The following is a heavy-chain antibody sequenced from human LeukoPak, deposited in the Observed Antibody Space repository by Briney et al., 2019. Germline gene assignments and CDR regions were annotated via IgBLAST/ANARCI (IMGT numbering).Heavy chain of an antibody. Sequence: PGGSLRLSCAASGFTFSSYAMHWVRQAPGKGLEWVAVISYDGSNKYYADSVKGRFTISRDNSRNTLYLQMNSLRAEDTALYHCARRGYGSGMDQFDYWGQGTLVTVSS. CDR1: GFTFSSYA. CDR2: ISYDGSNK. CDR3: ARRGYGSGMDQFDY. D-gene: IGHD3-10*01. J-gene: IGHJ4*02. V-gene: IGHV3-30-3*01.